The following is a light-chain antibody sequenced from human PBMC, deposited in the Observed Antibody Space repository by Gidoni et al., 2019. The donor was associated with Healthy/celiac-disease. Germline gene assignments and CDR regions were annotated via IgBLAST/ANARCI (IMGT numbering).Light chain of an antibody. CDR1: QSISSY. J-gene: IGKJ4*01. Sequence: DIQMTQSPSSLSASVGDRVTITCLASQSISSYLNWYQQKPGKAPKLLIYAAYSLQSGVPSRFSGSGSGTDFTLTISSLQPEDFATYYCQQSYSTPQLTFGGGTKVEIK. V-gene: IGKV1-39*01. CDR2: AAY. CDR3: QQSYSTPQLT.